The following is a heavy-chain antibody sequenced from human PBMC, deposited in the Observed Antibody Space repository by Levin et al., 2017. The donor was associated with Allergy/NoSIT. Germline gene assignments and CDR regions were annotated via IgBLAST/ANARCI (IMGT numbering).Heavy chain of an antibody. D-gene: IGHD2-2*01. Sequence: ETLSLTCAASGFAFSTFAMSWVRQAPGKGLEWVAGISGSGDRTHYADSVKGRFTISRDNSKNTLYLEMNSLRAEDTAVYYCAKDTTVTSFDYWGQGALVTVSS. CDR1: GFAFSTFA. V-gene: IGHV3-23*01. CDR2: ISGSGDRT. CDR3: AKDTTVTSFDY. J-gene: IGHJ4*02.